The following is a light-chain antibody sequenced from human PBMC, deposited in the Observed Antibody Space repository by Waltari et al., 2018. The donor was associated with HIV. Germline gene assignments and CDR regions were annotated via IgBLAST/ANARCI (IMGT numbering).Light chain of an antibody. J-gene: IGKJ5*01. CDR1: QSVNYN. CDR3: QQYENWPPIT. V-gene: IGKV3-15*01. CDR2: GAS. Sequence: IVMTQSPPTLSVSPGERVTLSCRASQSVNYNLAWYQQKPGQAPRLLIYGASGRPAGIPARFSGSGSGTEFTLTISSLQSEDFAVYYCQQYENWPPITFGQGTRLEIK.